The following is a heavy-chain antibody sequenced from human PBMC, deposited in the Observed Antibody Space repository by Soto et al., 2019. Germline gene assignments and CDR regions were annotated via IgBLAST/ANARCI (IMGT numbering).Heavy chain of an antibody. CDR2: IKQDGSDK. V-gene: IGHV3-7*05. Sequence: GGSLRLSCAASGFIFSNYWMSWVRQAPGKGLEWVGNIKQDGSDKYYVDSVKGRFTMSRDNAKNSLYLQMNSLRADDTAVYYCARLGPTVAARGFDPWGQGTLVTVSS. CDR3: ARLGPTVAARGFDP. J-gene: IGHJ5*02. D-gene: IGHD6-19*01. CDR1: GFIFSNYW.